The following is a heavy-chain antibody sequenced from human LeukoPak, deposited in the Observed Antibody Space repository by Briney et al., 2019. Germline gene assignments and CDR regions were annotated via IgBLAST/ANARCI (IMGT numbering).Heavy chain of an antibody. J-gene: IGHJ4*02. D-gene: IGHD3-10*01. Sequence: SETLSLTCTVSGGSISSYYWSWIRQPAGKGLEWIGRIYTSGSTNYNPSLKSRVTMSVDTSKNQFSLKLSSVTAADTAVYYCASAPSAGSYSFYYFDYWGQGTLVTVSS. CDR1: GGSISSYY. V-gene: IGHV4-4*07. CDR2: IYTSGST. CDR3: ASAPSAGSYSFYYFDY.